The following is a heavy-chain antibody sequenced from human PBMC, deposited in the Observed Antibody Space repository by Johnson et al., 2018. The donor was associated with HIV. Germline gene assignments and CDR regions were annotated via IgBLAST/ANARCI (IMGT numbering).Heavy chain of an antibody. V-gene: IGHV3-20*04. Sequence: VQLLESGGGVVRPGGSLRLSCAASGFTFDDYGMSWVRQAPGKGLEWVSGINWNGGKTGYADSVKGRFTISRDNAKKSLYLQMNSLRVEDTALYYCARVSRLGDIVVLSDAFDTWGQGTMVTVSS. D-gene: IGHD2-2*01. J-gene: IGHJ3*02. CDR1: GFTFDDYG. CDR2: INWNGGKT. CDR3: ARVSRLGDIVVLSDAFDT.